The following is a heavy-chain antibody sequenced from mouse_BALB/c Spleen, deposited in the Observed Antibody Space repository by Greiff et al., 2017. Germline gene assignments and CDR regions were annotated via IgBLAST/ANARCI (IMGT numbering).Heavy chain of an antibody. CDR2: ISNLAYSI. D-gene: IGHD4-1*01. Sequence: EVKVVESGGGLVQPGGSRKLSCAASGFTFSDYGMAWVRQAPGKGPEWVAFISNLAYSIYYADTVTGRFTISRENAKNTLYLEMSSLRSEDTAMYYCARAELRGFAYWGQGTLVTVSA. CDR3: ARAELRGFAY. V-gene: IGHV5-15*02. CDR1: GFTFSDYG. J-gene: IGHJ3*01.